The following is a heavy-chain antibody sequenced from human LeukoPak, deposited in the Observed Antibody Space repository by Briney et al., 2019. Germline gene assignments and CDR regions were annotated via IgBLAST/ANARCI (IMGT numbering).Heavy chain of an antibody. Sequence: ASVKVSCKASGYTFTGYYMHWVRQAPGQGLEWMGWINPNGGGTNYAQKFQGRVTMTRDTSISTAYMELSRLRSDDTAVYYCARGDVYGDYVSYWGQGTLVTVSS. CDR3: ARGDVYGDYVSY. CDR1: GYTFTGYY. CDR2: INPNGGGT. J-gene: IGHJ4*02. D-gene: IGHD4-17*01. V-gene: IGHV1-2*02.